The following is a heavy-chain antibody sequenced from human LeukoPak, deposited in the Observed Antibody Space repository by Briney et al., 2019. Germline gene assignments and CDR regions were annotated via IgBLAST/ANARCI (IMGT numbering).Heavy chain of an antibody. CDR2: INHTGST. Sequence: SETLSLTCAVYGGSFSGYYWNWIRQPPGKGLEWIGVINHTGSTNYNPSLKSRVTISVDTSKNQFSLKLISLTAADTAVYYCARRVGDGVFDPWGQGTLVTVSS. D-gene: IGHD2-2*01. CDR3: ARRVGDGVFDP. CDR1: GGSFSGYY. J-gene: IGHJ5*02. V-gene: IGHV4-34*01.